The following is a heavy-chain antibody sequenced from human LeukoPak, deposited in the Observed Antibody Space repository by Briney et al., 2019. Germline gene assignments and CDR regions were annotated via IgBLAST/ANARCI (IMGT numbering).Heavy chain of an antibody. V-gene: IGHV3-48*03. J-gene: IGHJ4*02. CDR1: GFTFSNYE. CDR3: AAVIDY. Sequence: GGSLRLSCAASGFTFSNYEMNWIRQAPGKGLEWISYISNSGNTKYYANSVKGRFSISRDNANNSVYLQMNNLRAEDTAVYYCAAVIDYWGQGTLVTVSS. CDR2: ISNSGNTK.